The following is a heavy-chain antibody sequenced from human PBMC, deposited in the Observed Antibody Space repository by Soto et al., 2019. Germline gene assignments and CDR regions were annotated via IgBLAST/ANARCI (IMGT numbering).Heavy chain of an antibody. V-gene: IGHV5-51*01. Sequence: GESLKISCKGSGYSFTSYWIGWVRQMPGKGLEWMGIIYPGDSDTRYSPSFQGQVTISADKSISTAYLQRSSLKASDTAMYYCARHTAEGFFYYYYGMDVWGQGTTVTVSS. CDR2: IYPGDSDT. D-gene: IGHD3-3*01. CDR1: GYSFTSYW. CDR3: ARHTAEGFFYYYYGMDV. J-gene: IGHJ6*02.